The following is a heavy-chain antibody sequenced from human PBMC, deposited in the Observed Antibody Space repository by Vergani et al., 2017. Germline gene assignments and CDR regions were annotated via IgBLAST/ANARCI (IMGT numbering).Heavy chain of an antibody. CDR2: IYHSGST. V-gene: IGHV4-4*02. J-gene: IGHJ3*02. CDR3: ARVDRGWYADVAFDI. Sequence: VQLVEPGGGLIQPGGSLRLSCAASGFTVSSNYMSWVRQAPGKGLEWIGEIYHSGSTNYNPSLKSRVTISVDKSKNQFSLKLSSVTAADTAVYYCARVDRGWYADVAFDIWGQGTMVTVSS. D-gene: IGHD6-19*01. CDR1: GFTVSSNY.